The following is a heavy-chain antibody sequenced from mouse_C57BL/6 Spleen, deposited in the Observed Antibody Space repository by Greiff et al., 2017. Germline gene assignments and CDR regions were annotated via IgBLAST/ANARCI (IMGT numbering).Heavy chain of an antibody. J-gene: IGHJ2*01. CDR3: ARGDDCGIYYVDY. V-gene: IGHV1-50*01. D-gene: IGHD1-1*01. CDR1: GYTFTSYW. CDR2: IDPSDSYT. Sequence: QVQLQQPGAELVKPGASVKLSCKASGYTFTSYWMQWVKQRPGQGLEWIGEIDPSDSYTNYNHKFKGKATLTVDTSSGTAYMQLSSLTSEVSAVYYCARGDDCGIYYVDYWGQGTTLTVSS.